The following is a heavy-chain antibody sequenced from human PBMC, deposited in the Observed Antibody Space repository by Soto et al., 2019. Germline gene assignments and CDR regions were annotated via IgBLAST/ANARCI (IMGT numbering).Heavy chain of an antibody. Sequence: QITLKESGPTLVKPTQTLTLTCTFSGFSLTTRGVGVGWIRQPPGKALQWLALIYWDDDKRYSPSPKSRLTFTNVPCKNHVVLTLTSMDPVDTATYYCAHVPGSGQLLSSYYFYMDVWRKVATVAVS. CDR3: AHVPGSGQLLSSYYFYMDV. V-gene: IGHV2-5*02. CDR1: GFSLTTRGVG. CDR2: IYWDDDK. D-gene: IGHD3-10*01. J-gene: IGHJ6*03.